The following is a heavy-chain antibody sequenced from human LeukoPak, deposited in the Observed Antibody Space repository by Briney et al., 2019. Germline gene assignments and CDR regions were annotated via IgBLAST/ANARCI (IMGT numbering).Heavy chain of an antibody. Sequence: GGSLRLSCAASGFTFSSYAMSWVRQAPGKGLEWVSVISNSAGSTFYADSVKGRFTISRDNSKNTLYLQMNSLRAEDTAVCYCARGYSYGYGGVGYLDHWGQGTLVTVSS. CDR3: ARGYSYGYGGVGYLDH. V-gene: IGHV3-23*01. J-gene: IGHJ4*02. D-gene: IGHD5-18*01. CDR2: ISNSAGST. CDR1: GFTFSSYA.